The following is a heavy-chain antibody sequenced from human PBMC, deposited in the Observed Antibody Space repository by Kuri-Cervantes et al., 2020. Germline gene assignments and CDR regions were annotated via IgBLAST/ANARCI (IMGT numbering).Heavy chain of an antibody. V-gene: IGHV7-4-1*02. CDR2: INTNTGNP. D-gene: IGHD6-13*01. CDR3: ARELIIAAAGINWFDP. CDR1: GYTFTYRY. J-gene: IGHJ5*02. Sequence: ASVKVSCKASGYTFTYRYLHWVRQAPGQGLEWMGWINTNTGNPTYAQGFTGRFVFSLDTSVSTAYLQISSLKAEDTAVYYCARELIIAAAGINWFDPWGQGTLVTVSS.